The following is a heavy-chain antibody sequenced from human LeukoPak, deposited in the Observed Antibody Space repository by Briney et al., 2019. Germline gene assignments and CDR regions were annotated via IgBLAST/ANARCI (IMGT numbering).Heavy chain of an antibody. J-gene: IGHJ3*02. Sequence: PSETLSLTCTVSGGFISSYYWSWIRQPPGKGLEWIGYIYTSGSTNYNPSLKSRVTISVDTSKNQFSLKLSSVTAADTAVYYCATQADTAMVTSFAFDIWGQGTMVTVSS. CDR2: IYTSGST. CDR1: GGFISSYY. CDR3: ATQADTAMVTSFAFDI. D-gene: IGHD5-18*01. V-gene: IGHV4-4*09.